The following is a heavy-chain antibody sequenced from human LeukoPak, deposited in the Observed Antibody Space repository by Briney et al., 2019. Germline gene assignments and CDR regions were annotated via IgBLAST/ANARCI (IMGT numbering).Heavy chain of an antibody. Sequence: SETLSLTCAVSGGSISSGGYSWSWIRQPPGKGLEWIGYIYHSGSTYYNPSLKSRVTISVDRSKNQFSLKLSSVTAADTAVYYCAALAQGSSISLDYWGQGTLVTVSS. CDR3: AALAQGSSISLDY. D-gene: IGHD2-2*01. CDR1: GGSISSGGYS. V-gene: IGHV4-30-2*01. CDR2: IYHSGST. J-gene: IGHJ4*02.